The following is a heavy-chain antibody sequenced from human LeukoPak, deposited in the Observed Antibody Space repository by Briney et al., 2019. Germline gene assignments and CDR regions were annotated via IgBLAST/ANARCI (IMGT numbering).Heavy chain of an antibody. Sequence: GGSLRLSCAASGFTFSSYAMSWVRQAPGKGLELVANIKQDRSEKHYVDSVKGRFTISRDNTKNSLYLQMNSLRAEDTAVYYCARDYTGGWNDYWGQGTLVIVSS. D-gene: IGHD7-27*01. CDR3: ARDYTGGWNDY. CDR1: GFTFSSYA. V-gene: IGHV3-7*01. CDR2: IKQDRSEK. J-gene: IGHJ4*02.